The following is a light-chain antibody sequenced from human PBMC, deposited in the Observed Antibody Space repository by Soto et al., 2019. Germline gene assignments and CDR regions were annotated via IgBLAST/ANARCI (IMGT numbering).Light chain of an antibody. Sequence: DIQMTQSPSTLSASVEDRVTITCRASQSISSWLAWYQQKPGKAPKLLIYDASSLESGVPSRFSGSGSGTEFTLTISSLQPDDFATYYCQQYNSYRWTFGQGTKVDIK. CDR3: QQYNSYRWT. J-gene: IGKJ1*01. CDR2: DAS. V-gene: IGKV1-5*01. CDR1: QSISSW.